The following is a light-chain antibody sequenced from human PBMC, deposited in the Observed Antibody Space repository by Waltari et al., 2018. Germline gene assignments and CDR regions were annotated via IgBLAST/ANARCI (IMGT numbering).Light chain of an antibody. CDR2: EVN. Sequence: QSALTQPPSASGSPGQSVAISCTGTSSDVGANNYVSWYQQHPGKAPKLIIYEVNRRPSGVPDRFSGSQSGNTASLTVSGLQAEDEADYYCSSHAGSRVFGTGTKVTVL. CDR3: SSHAGSRV. V-gene: IGLV2-8*01. CDR1: SSDVGANNY. J-gene: IGLJ1*01.